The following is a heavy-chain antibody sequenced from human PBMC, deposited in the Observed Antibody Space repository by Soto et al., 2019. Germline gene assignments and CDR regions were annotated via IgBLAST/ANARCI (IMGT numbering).Heavy chain of an antibody. Sequence: PGGSLRLSCAASGFTFSSYGMHWVRQAPGKGLEWVAVISYDGSNKYYADSVKGRFTISRDNSKNTLYLQMNSLRAEDTAVYYCARQWLDSYYFDYWGQGTLV. CDR1: GFTFSSYG. V-gene: IGHV3-30*03. D-gene: IGHD6-19*01. CDR3: ARQWLDSYYFDY. J-gene: IGHJ4*02. CDR2: ISYDGSNK.